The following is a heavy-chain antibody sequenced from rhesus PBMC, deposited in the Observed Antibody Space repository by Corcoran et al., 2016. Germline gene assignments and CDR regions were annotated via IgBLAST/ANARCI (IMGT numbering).Heavy chain of an antibody. V-gene: IGHV4-122*02. CDR1: GGSISSGYYY. Sequence: QVQLQESGPGLVKPSETLSLTCAVSGGSISSGYYYWSWIRQPPGQGLEWIGYITYSGRTIYNPSLKSRVTISRDTSKNQFSRKLSSVTAADTAVYYCARELGYSGYRAFDYWGQGVLVTVSS. CDR2: ITYSGRT. D-gene: IGHD5-42*01. J-gene: IGHJ4*01. CDR3: ARELGYSGYRAFDY.